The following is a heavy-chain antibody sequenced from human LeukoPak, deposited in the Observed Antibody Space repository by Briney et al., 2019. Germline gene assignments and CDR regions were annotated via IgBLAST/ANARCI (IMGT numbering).Heavy chain of an antibody. J-gene: IGHJ4*02. CDR1: GFTFSSYA. V-gene: IGHV3-23*01. Sequence: GGSLRLSCAASGFTFSSYAMSWVRQAPGKGLEWVSAISTSAGDTYYTDSVKGRFTISRDNSENTLFLQMSSLRAEDTAVYYCAKHIIVGTTKSMDSWGQGTLVTVSS. D-gene: IGHD1-26*01. CDR3: AKHIIVGTTKSMDS. CDR2: ISTSAGDT.